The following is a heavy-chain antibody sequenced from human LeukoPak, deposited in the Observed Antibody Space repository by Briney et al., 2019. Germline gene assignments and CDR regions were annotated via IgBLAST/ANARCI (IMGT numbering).Heavy chain of an antibody. J-gene: IGHJ4*02. CDR3: AMGHLWFGELYSGDY. Sequence: ASVKVSCKASGFTFTSSAVQWVRQARGQRLEWIGWIVVGSGNTNYAQKLQGRVTMTTDTSTSTAYMELRSLRSDDTAVYYCAMGHLWFGELYSGDYWGQGTLVTVSS. D-gene: IGHD3-10*01. CDR1: GFTFTSSA. V-gene: IGHV1-58*01. CDR2: IVVGSGNT.